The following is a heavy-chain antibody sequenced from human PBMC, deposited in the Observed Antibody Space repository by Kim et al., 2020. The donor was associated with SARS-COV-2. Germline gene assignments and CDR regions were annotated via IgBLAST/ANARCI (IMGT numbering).Heavy chain of an antibody. Sequence: GGSLRLSCAASGFTFSDSPMHWVRQASGKGLEWFGRIRSKANSYATAYAASGRGRFIISRDDSKNTAYLQMNSLKTEDTAVYYCTRIPGTPFAFWDAFD. J-gene: IGHJ3*02. CDR2: IRSKANSYAT. D-gene: IGHD1-1*01. CDR3: TRIPGTPFAFWDAFD. CDR1: GFTFSDSP. V-gene: IGHV3-73*01.